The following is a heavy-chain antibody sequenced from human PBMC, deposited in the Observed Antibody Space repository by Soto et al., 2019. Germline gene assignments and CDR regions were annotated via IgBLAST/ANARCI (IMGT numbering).Heavy chain of an antibody. CDR3: AHRDGARFYFDY. CDR2: IYWDDDK. Sequence: QITLKKSGPTVVKPTQTLTLTCSLSGFSITTNEVSVGWIRQPPGKALEWLALIYWDDDKRYSPSLKDRLTITNDTSKNQVVLPMTNMDPGDTATYYCAHRDGARFYFDYWGQGTLVTVTS. V-gene: IGHV2-5*02. J-gene: IGHJ4*02. CDR1: GFSITTNEVS.